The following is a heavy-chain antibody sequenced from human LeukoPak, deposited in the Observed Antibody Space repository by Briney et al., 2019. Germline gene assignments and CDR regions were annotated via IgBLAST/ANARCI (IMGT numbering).Heavy chain of an antibody. Sequence: QPGGSLGLSCAASGFTFSSYGITWVRQAPGKGLEWVSTISATGGSTYYADSVKGRFTISRDNSKDTLFLQMNSLGAEDTAIYYCATEYNAEEAFYYWGQGTLVTVSS. CDR3: ATEYNAEEAFYY. CDR1: GFTFSSYG. J-gene: IGHJ4*02. D-gene: IGHD6-6*01. V-gene: IGHV3-23*01. CDR2: ISATGGST.